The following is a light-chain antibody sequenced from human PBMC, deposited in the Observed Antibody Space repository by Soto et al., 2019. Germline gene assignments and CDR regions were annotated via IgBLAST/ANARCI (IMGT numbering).Light chain of an antibody. Sequence: DIQMTQSPSSLSASVGDRVSITCRASQTIITYLNWYQQKPGKAPRPLIYGASRLQGGVPSRFSGSVSGTDFTLTINSLQPEDFATYFCQQTYSPLTITFGQGTRLEIK. CDR3: QQTYSPLTIT. V-gene: IGKV1-39*01. CDR1: QTIITY. J-gene: IGKJ5*01. CDR2: GAS.